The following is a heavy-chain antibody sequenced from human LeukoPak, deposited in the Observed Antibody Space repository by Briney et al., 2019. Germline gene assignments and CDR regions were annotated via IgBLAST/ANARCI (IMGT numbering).Heavy chain of an antibody. J-gene: IGHJ5*02. Sequence: GGSLGLSCAASGFTFSSYEMNWVRQAPGKGLEWVSYISSSGSTIYYADSVKGRFTISRDNAKNSLYLQMNSLRAEDTAVYYCASQLRDYYLRWFDPWGQGTLVTVSS. V-gene: IGHV3-48*03. CDR3: ASQLRDYYLRWFDP. CDR1: GFTFSSYE. D-gene: IGHD4-17*01. CDR2: ISSSGSTI.